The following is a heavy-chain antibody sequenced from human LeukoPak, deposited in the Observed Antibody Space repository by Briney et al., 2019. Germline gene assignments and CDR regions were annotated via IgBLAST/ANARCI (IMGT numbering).Heavy chain of an antibody. V-gene: IGHV1-2*02. J-gene: IGHJ4*02. CDR3: ARDQGSLTRSWYTGY. CDR1: GYTFSGYF. CDR2: INPNDGAT. Sequence: ASVKVSCKASGYTFSGYFIHWVRQAPGRGLEWMGWINPNDGATNCAQKFQGRVTMTRDTSITTAYMDLSSLTPDDTAVYFCARDQGSLTRSWYTGYWGQGTQVTVSS. D-gene: IGHD6-13*01.